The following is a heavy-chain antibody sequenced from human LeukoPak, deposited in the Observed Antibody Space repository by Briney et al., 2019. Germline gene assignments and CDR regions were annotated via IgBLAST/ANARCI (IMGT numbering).Heavy chain of an antibody. CDR3: ARHGGGYSFDY. CDR2: IYNSGST. Sequence: SETLSLTCSVSGGSISNYYWSWIRQPPGKGLEWVGYIYNSGSTNYNPSLKSRVTISVDTSKNQFSLKVSSVTAADTAVYYCARHGGGYSFDYWGQGTLVTVSS. D-gene: IGHD5-24*01. V-gene: IGHV4-59*08. CDR1: GGSISNYY. J-gene: IGHJ4*02.